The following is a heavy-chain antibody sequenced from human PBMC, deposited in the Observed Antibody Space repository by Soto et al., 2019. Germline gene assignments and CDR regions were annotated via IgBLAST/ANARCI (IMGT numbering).Heavy chain of an antibody. CDR3: ASTQLERRYYYYGMDV. Sequence: SSETLSLTCTVSGGSISSYYWSWIRQPPGKGLEWIGYIYYSGSTNYNPSLKSRVTISVDTSKNQFSLKLSSVTAADTAVYYCASTQLERRYYYYGMDVWGQGTTVTVSS. D-gene: IGHD1-1*01. CDR1: GGSISSYY. J-gene: IGHJ6*02. CDR2: IYYSGST. V-gene: IGHV4-59*01.